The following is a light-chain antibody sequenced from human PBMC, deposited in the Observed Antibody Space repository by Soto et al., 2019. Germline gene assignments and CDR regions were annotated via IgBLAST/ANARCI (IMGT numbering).Light chain of an antibody. J-gene: IGKJ4*01. Sequence: EIVLTQSPGTLSLSPGESATLSCRASQTVSRSYFVWYQQKPGQAPRLLIYGASGRAPGIPDRFSGTGSGTESTLTISRLEPEDFAVYFCQHFDSSPTFGGGTKVEIK. CDR2: GAS. V-gene: IGKV3-20*01. CDR1: QTVSRSY. CDR3: QHFDSSPT.